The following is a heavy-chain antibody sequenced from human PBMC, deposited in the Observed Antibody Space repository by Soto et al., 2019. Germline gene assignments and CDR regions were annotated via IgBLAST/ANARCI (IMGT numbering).Heavy chain of an antibody. CDR1: GFSFGSYA. CDR3: ARWRYLDY. CDR2: ISGSDGKT. V-gene: IGHV3-23*01. Sequence: PWVSLRLSCAASGFSFGSYALSWVRQAPGKGLEWVSTISGSDGKTFYADSVKGRFSISRDTSQSTLYLQMNSLRADDTATYYCARWRYLDYWGQGTRVTVCS. D-gene: IGHD2-15*01. J-gene: IGHJ4*02.